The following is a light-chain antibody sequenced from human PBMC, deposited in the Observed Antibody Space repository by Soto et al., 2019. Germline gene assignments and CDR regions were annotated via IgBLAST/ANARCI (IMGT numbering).Light chain of an antibody. CDR3: SSYTSSSTL. J-gene: IGLJ1*01. Sequence: VLTQPASVSGSPGQSITISCTGTSSDVGGYNYVSWYQQHPGKAPKLMICAVTDRPSGVSSRFSGSKSGNTASLTISGLQAEDEADYYCSSYTSSSTLFGTGTKVTVL. CDR1: SSDVGGYNY. CDR2: AVT. V-gene: IGLV2-14*01.